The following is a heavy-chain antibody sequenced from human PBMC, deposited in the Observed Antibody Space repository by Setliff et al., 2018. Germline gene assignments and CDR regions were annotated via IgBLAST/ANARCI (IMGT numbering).Heavy chain of an antibody. J-gene: IGHJ6*03. CDR2: TIPMFGTT. CDR3: VREGVDRRSSTDYRYYMDV. Sequence: ASVKVSCKASGATFSSHGISWVRQAPGQGLEWMGGTIPMFGTTEYAQKFQGRLTIITDESTSTAFMQLSSLRSDDTAVYYCVREGVDRRSSTDYRYYMDVWGKGTTVTVSS. D-gene: IGHD6-6*01. V-gene: IGHV1-69*05. CDR1: GATFSSHG.